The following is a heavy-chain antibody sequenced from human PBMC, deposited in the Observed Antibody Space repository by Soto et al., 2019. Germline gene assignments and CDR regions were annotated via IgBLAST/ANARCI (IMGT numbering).Heavy chain of an antibody. J-gene: IGHJ6*02. D-gene: IGHD1-1*01. Sequence: QVQLVQSGAEVKKPGASVKVSCKASGYTFTSYDINWVRQATGQGLEWMGWMNPNSGNTGYAQTSQGRVTMTRTTSLSTPSMELSSLRSDATAVSYCATARTGTTSMAVWRPGPTVTVSS. V-gene: IGHV1-8*01. CDR1: GYTFTSYD. CDR3: ATARTGTTSMAV. CDR2: MNPNSGNT.